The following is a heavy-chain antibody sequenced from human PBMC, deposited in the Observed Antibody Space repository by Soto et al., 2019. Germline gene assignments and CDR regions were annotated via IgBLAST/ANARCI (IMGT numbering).Heavy chain of an antibody. CDR3: SGGGRPGQIDWFDP. Sequence: QVQLQESGPRLVKPSGTLSLTCAVYGGSLSSCNWWSWVRPPPGKGLEWIGEIYRYGSTSYNPSLKRRVTIAVDKSKNQISLKMTSLTAADTAVYFCSGGGRPGQIDWFDPWGQGILVTVSS. V-gene: IGHV4-4*02. D-gene: IGHD2-21*01. J-gene: IGHJ5*02. CDR2: IYRYGST. CDR1: GGSLSSCNW.